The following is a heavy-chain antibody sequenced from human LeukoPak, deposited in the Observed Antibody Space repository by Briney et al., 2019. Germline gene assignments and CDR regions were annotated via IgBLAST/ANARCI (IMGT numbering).Heavy chain of an antibody. CDR1: GFTFSSYG. Sequence: GGSLRLSCAASGFTFSSYGMHWVRQAPGKGLEWVAVISYDGSNKYYADSVKGRFTISRDNSKNTLYLQMSSLRAEDTAVYYCAKDLFKSYGDYLDAFDIWGQGTMVTVSS. CDR2: ISYDGSNK. V-gene: IGHV3-30*18. J-gene: IGHJ3*02. D-gene: IGHD4-17*01. CDR3: AKDLFKSYGDYLDAFDI.